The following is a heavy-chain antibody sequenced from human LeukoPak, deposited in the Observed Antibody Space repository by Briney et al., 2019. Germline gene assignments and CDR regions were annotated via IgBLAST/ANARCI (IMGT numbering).Heavy chain of an antibody. V-gene: IGHV4-4*09. CDR1: GGSISSYY. Sequence: SETLSLTCTVSGGSISSYYWSWIRQPPGKGLEWIGYIYTSGSTNYNPSLKSRVTISVDTSKTQFTLKLSSVTAADTAVYYCARGKGVSSSMDVWGKGTTVTVSS. CDR2: IYTSGST. CDR3: ARGKGVSSSMDV. J-gene: IGHJ6*03. D-gene: IGHD6-13*01.